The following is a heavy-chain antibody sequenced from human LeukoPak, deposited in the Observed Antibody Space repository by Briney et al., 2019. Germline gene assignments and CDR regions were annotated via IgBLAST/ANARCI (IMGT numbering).Heavy chain of an antibody. CDR3: ARVRFLEWLREYYYYMDV. V-gene: IGHV1-69*01. CDR2: IIPIFGTA. Sequence: SVKISCKASGGTFSSYAISWVRQAPGQGLEWMGGIIPIFGTANYAQKFQGRVTITADESTSTAYMELSRLRSDDTAVYYCARVRFLEWLREYYYYMDVWGKGTTVTVSS. J-gene: IGHJ6*03. D-gene: IGHD3-3*01. CDR1: GGTFSSYA.